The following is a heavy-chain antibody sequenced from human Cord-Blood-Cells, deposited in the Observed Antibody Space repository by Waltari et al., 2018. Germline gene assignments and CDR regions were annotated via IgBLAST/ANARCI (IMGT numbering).Heavy chain of an antibody. V-gene: IGHV5-51*01. D-gene: IGHD2-21*02. Sequence: EVQLVQSGAEGKKPGESLQISCKGYGYSFTSYWIGWVRQMPGKGLEWMGIIFPGDSDTRYSPSFQGQVTISADKSIRTAYLQWGSLKASDTAMFYCAGRGGNSRRLWYFDLWGRGTLVTVSS. CDR3: AGRGGNSRRLWYFDL. J-gene: IGHJ2*01. CDR1: GYSFTSYW. CDR2: IFPGDSDT.